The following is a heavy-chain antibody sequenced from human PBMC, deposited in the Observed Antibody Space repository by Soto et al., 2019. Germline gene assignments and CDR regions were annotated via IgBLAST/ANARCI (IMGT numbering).Heavy chain of an antibody. CDR3: EKDCMAVAGFNGMDV. CDR1: GFKFDDYA. D-gene: IGHD6-19*01. V-gene: IGHV3-9*01. Sequence: EVQLVESGGGLVQPGRSLRLSCAASGFKFDDYAMHWVRQAPGKGLVWVAGISWNSGGIVYADSVKGRFTISRDNAKRSLSLQMISLRAEDTAFYYCEKDCMAVAGFNGMDVWGQGTTVTVSS. J-gene: IGHJ6*02. CDR2: ISWNSGGI.